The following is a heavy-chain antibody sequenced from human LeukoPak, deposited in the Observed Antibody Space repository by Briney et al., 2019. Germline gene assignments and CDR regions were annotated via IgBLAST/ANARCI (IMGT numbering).Heavy chain of an antibody. J-gene: IGHJ6*02. CDR2: ISNDGGGT. V-gene: IGHV3-23*01. Sequence: GGSLRLSCAASGFIFNNYGLIWVRQAPGKGLEWVSAISNDGGGTNYADSVKGRFTISRHNSKNTLYLQMNSLRAEDTAVYYCARGLEGLDYYGMDVWGQGTMVTVSS. D-gene: IGHD1-1*01. CDR3: ARGLEGLDYYGMDV. CDR1: GFIFNNYG.